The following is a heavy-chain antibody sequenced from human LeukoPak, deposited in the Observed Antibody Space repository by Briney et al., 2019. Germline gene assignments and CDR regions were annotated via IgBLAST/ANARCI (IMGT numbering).Heavy chain of an antibody. J-gene: IGHJ4*02. CDR1: GFTVSSYG. V-gene: IGHV3-21*01. CDR3: ARDNGNKYYFDY. Sequence: GGSLRLSCAASGFTVSSYGMNWVRQAPGKGLEWVSWISSSSSYMYYADSVKGRFTVSRDNAKNSLSLQMNSLRAEDTAVYYCARDNGNKYYFDYWGQGTLVTASA. CDR2: ISSSSSYM. D-gene: IGHD2-8*01.